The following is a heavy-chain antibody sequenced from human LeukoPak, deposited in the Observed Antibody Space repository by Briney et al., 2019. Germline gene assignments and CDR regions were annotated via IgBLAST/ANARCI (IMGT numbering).Heavy chain of an antibody. D-gene: IGHD3-10*01. J-gene: IGHJ4*02. CDR3: ARDRWFGELINY. V-gene: IGHV1-2*02. Sequence: ASVKVSCKASGYTFTGYYMHWVRQAPGQGLEWMGWINHNSGGTNYAQKFQGRVTMTRDTSISTAYMELSRLRSDDTAVYYCARDRWFGELINYWGQGTLVTVSS. CDR2: INHNSGGT. CDR1: GYTFTGYY.